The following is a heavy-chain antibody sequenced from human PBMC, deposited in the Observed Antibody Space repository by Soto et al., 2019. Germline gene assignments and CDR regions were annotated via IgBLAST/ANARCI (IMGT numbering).Heavy chain of an antibody. CDR1: GGTFSSYA. CDR2: IIPIFGTA. D-gene: IGHD3-22*01. V-gene: IGHV1-69*13. J-gene: IGHJ6*02. CDR3: ARGYYYDSSGSASLDGMDV. Sequence: ASVKVSCKASGGTFSSYAISWVRQAPGQGLEWMGGIIPIFGTANYAQKFQGRVTITADESTSTAYMELSSLRSEDTAVYYCARGYYYDSSGSASLDGMDVWGQGTTVTVSS.